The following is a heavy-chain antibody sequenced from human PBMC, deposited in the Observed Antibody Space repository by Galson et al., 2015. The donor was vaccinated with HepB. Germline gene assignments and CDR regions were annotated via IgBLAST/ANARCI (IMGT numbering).Heavy chain of an antibody. Sequence: SVKVSCKASGATFSSYAINWVRQAPGQGLEWMGGIIPTYGTTKYAQKFQGRVTITADESTNTAYMELSSLRSEDTAVYYCARVGGKLGYCSGGSCSNWFDPWGQGTLVTVSS. V-gene: IGHV1-69*13. CDR1: GATFSSYA. CDR3: ARVGGKLGYCSGGSCSNWFDP. D-gene: IGHD2-15*01. CDR2: IIPTYGTT. J-gene: IGHJ5*02.